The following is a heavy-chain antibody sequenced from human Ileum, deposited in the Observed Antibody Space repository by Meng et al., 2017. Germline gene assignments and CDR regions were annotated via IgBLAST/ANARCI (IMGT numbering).Heavy chain of an antibody. CDR1: GGSISTSDW. Sequence: QGHLQESGPGRLKPSGTLSLTCAVSGGSISTSDWWSWVRQPPGKGLEWIGEIHHSGSTNYNPSLKSRVTISVDKSKNQFSLKLNSVTAADTAVYYCAREWSGSYRHFDYWGQGTLVTVSS. V-gene: IGHV4-4*02. D-gene: IGHD1-26*01. CDR2: IHHSGST. CDR3: AREWSGSYRHFDY. J-gene: IGHJ4*02.